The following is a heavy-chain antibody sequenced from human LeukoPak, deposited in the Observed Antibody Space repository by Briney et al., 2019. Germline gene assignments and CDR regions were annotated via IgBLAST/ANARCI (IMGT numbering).Heavy chain of an antibody. J-gene: IGHJ4*02. D-gene: IGHD2-2*02. V-gene: IGHV1-2*02. CDR1: GYTFTGYY. Sequence: ASVKASCKASGYTFTGYYMHWVRQAPGQGLEWMGWINPNSGGTNYAQKFQGRVTMTRDTSISTAYMELSRLRSDDTAVYYCARVIEEGYYTFSIDYWGQGTLVTVSS. CDR2: INPNSGGT. CDR3: ARVIEEGYYTFSIDY.